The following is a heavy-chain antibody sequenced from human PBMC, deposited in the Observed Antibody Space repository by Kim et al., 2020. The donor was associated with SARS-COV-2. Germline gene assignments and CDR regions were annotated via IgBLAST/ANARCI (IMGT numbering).Heavy chain of an antibody. J-gene: IGHJ6*02. V-gene: IGHV3-15*01. CDR3: TSDVGDYCAGDCYSGV. Sequence: PGKGRFTISRDDTKNSLYLQMNSLKTEDTAVYYCTSDVGDYCAGDCYSGVWGQGTTVTVSS. D-gene: IGHD2-21*02.